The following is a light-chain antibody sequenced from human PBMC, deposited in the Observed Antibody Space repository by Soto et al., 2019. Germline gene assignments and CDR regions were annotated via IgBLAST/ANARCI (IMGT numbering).Light chain of an antibody. V-gene: IGKV3D-20*01. CDR2: DAS. CDR3: QQYVSSRT. CDR1: QSVSSNY. J-gene: IGKJ1*01. Sequence: EIVLTQSPATLSLSPGEIATLSCGSSQSVSSNYLAWYQQKPGLAPRLLIYDASNRATGIPDRFSGSWSGTDFTLTIIRLEPADSAGYYCQQYVSSRTFGQGTKVEI.